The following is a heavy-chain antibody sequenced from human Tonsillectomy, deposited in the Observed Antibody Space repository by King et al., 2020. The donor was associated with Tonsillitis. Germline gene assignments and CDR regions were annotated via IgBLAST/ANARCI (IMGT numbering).Heavy chain of an antibody. CDR3: ERIYGGYSEYFDS. Sequence: VQLVESGAEVKKPGESLKISCKVSGYSFTSYWIGWVRQMPGKGLECMGIIYPGDSDSRYSPSFQGQVTFSADKSLSTVYLQWSSLKASDTAMYYCERIYGGYSEYFDSWGQGTLVTVSS. CDR1: GYSFTSYW. D-gene: IGHD4-23*01. V-gene: IGHV5-51*01. J-gene: IGHJ4*02. CDR2: IYPGDSDS.